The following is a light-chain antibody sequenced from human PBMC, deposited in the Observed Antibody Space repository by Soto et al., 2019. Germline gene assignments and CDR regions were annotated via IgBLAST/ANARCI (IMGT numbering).Light chain of an antibody. J-gene: IGKJ2*01. CDR1: QDISNY. V-gene: IGKV1-33*01. Sequence: DIQMTQSPSSLSASVGDRVTITCQASQDISNYLNWYQQKPGKAPKLLIYDASNLKTGVPSRFSGSGSRTDFSFTISSLQPEDIATYYCQQYDNLPIYTFGQGTKLEIK. CDR3: QQYDNLPIYT. CDR2: DAS.